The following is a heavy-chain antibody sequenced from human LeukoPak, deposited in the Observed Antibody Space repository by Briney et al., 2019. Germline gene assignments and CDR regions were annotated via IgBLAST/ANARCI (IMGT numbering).Heavy chain of an antibody. Sequence: SVKVSCKASGGTFSSYAISWVRQAPGQGLEWMGRIIPILGIANYAQKFQGRVTITADKSTSTAYMELSSLRSEDTAVYYCARGDYYGSGSYQVDYWGQGTLVTVSS. V-gene: IGHV1-69*04. CDR1: GGTFSSYA. CDR2: IIPILGIA. D-gene: IGHD3-10*01. J-gene: IGHJ4*02. CDR3: ARGDYYGSGSYQVDY.